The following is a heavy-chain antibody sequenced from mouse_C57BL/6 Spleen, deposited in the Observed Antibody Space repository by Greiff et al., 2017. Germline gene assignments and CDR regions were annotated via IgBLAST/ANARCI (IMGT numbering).Heavy chain of an antibody. CDR1: GFTFSSYA. CDR3: TREGAGDYAPLDY. D-gene: IGHD2-13*01. Sequence: EVKLQESGEGLVKPGGSLKLSCAASGFTFSSYAMSWVRQTPEKRLEWVAYISSGGDYIYYADTVKGRFTISRDNARNTLYLQMSSLKSEDTAMYYCTREGAGDYAPLDYWGQGTTLTVSS. V-gene: IGHV5-9-1*02. J-gene: IGHJ2*01. CDR2: ISSGGDYI.